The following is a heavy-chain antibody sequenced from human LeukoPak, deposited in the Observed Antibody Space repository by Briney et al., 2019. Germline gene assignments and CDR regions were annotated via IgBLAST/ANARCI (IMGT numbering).Heavy chain of an antibody. CDR3: ASGGYNILTASGY. J-gene: IGHJ4*02. CDR2: IYSGGST. Sequence: GGSLRLSCAASGFTVSSNYMSWVRQAPGKGLEWVSIIYSGGSTFYADSVKGRFTISRDNSKNTLYLQMNSLRAEDTAVYYCASGGYNILTASGYWGQGTLVTVSS. D-gene: IGHD1-1*01. V-gene: IGHV3-53*01. CDR1: GFTVSSNY.